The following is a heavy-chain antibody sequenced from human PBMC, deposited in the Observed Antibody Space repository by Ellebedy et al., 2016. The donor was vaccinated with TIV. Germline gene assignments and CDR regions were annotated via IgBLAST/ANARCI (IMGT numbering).Heavy chain of an antibody. Sequence: PGGSLRLSCAVSGFTIIDYDMDWVRQAPGKGPEWVATIGYGGSNEYYADSVKGRFTISRDTSKNTLSLQMNSLRAEETAVYYCARANRLSSGWSRTYWYFDLWGRGTLVTVSS. D-gene: IGHD6-19*01. CDR3: ARANRLSSGWSRTYWYFDL. CDR1: GFTIIDYD. CDR2: IGYGGSNE. V-gene: IGHV3-33*08. J-gene: IGHJ2*01.